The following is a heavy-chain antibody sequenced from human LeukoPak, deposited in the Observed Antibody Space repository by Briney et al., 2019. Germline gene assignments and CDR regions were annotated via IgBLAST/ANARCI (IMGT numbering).Heavy chain of an antibody. CDR2: IIPIFGIA. CDR1: GGTFSSYA. CDR3: ARERSGWYLFDY. J-gene: IGHJ4*02. D-gene: IGHD6-19*01. Sequence: ASVKVSCKASGGTFSSYAISWVRQAPGQGLEWMGRIIPIFGIANYAQKFQGRVTITADKSTSTAYMELSSLRSEDTAVYYCARERSGWYLFDYWGQGTLVTVSS. V-gene: IGHV1-69*04.